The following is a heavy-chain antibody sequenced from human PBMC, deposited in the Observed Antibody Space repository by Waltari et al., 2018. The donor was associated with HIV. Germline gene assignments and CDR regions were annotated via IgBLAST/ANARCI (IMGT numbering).Heavy chain of an antibody. CDR1: GFTFSGFR. D-gene: IGHD2-8*01. CDR3: AVRSPARRLNWFDP. CDR2: IKQDGSEK. V-gene: IGHV3-7*01. J-gene: IGHJ5*02. Sequence: EVQLVESGGGLVQPGGSLRLSCAASGFTFSGFRMSWVRQAPGKGLEWVANIKQDGSEKYYVDSMKGRFTISRDNAKNSLYLQINSLRAEDTAVYYCAVRSPARRLNWFDPWGQGTLVIVSS.